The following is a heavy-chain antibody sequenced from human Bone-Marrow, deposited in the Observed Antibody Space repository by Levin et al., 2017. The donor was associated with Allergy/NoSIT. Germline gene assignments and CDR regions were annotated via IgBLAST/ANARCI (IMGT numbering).Heavy chain of an antibody. J-gene: IGHJ4*02. CDR1: GFTFSNYA. CDR3: ARGKCSGSWCRPPFDY. D-gene: IGHD6-13*01. V-gene: IGHV3-23*01. Sequence: QSGGSLRLSCVGSGFTFSNYAVSWVRQAPGKGLEWVSGISGSGDITTYIESVKGRFTISRDNSKNRLYLEMNTLRAEDTAVYYCARGKCSGSWCRPPFDYWGQGTLVTVSS. CDR2: ISGSGDIT.